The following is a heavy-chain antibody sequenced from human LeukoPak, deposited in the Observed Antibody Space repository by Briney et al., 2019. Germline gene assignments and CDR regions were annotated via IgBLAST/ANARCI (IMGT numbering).Heavy chain of an antibody. V-gene: IGHV3-23*01. J-gene: IGHJ4*02. CDR1: GFTFSSYG. CDR3: AKNEVWWLPDS. D-gene: IGHD5-12*01. Sequence: GGSLRLSCAASGFTFSSYGMSWVRQAPGKGLEWVSGISPSGGITYYTDSVKGRFTISRDNSKNTLYLQMNSLRADDTALYYCAKNEVWWLPDSWGQGTLVTVSS. CDR2: ISPSGGIT.